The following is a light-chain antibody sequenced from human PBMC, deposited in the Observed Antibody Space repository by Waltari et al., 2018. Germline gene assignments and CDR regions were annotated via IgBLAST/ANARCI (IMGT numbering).Light chain of an antibody. J-gene: IGKJ1*01. CDR3: QQYRNFWT. CDR1: QRLSNW. Sequence: DIQMTQSPSTLSASVGNRVTITCRASQRLSNWLAWYQQKPGKAPKVLIYKASTLESGVPSRFSGSGSGTEFTLTISSLQPDDFATYYCQQYRNFWTFGQGTKVEIK. CDR2: KAS. V-gene: IGKV1-5*03.